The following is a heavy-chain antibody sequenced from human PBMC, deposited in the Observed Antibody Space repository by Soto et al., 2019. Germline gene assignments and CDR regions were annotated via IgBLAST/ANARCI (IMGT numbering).Heavy chain of an antibody. CDR2: VHHSWGS. Sequence: QVQLQESGPGLVKPSETLSLSCTVSGGSISSYYWSWFRQSPGKRMEWIGYVHHSWGSSYNPSLQSRVAISLDTSTSQFSRKVTSVTAPDTAVYYCARQGFGPLHGLVDVWGQGTTVTVSS. CDR3: ARQGFGPLHGLVDV. J-gene: IGHJ6*02. CDR1: GGSISSYY. D-gene: IGHD3-10*01. V-gene: IGHV4-59*08.